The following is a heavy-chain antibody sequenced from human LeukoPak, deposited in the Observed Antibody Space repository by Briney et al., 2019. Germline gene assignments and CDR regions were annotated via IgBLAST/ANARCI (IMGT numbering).Heavy chain of an antibody. CDR3: ARGPPGSSSSDY. CDR2: MNPSSGDT. CDR1: GYTFSSYD. Sequence: GASVKVSCKASGYTFSSYDINWVRQATGQGLEWIGWMNPSSGDTGYAQKFQDRVTMTRNTSINTAYMELSSLRSEDTGVYYCARGPPGSSSSDYWGQGTLVTVS. D-gene: IGHD6-13*01. J-gene: IGHJ4*02. V-gene: IGHV1-8*01.